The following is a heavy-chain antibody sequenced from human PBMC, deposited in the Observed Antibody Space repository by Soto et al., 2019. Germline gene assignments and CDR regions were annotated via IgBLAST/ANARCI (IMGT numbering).Heavy chain of an antibody. D-gene: IGHD3-9*01. CDR2: IYYSGST. CDR3: AGDNAQRLRDFDWFSSPDY. Sequence: SETLSLTCTVSGVSISSSRYYWVLIRQPPGKGLEWIGSIYYSGSTYYNPSLKSRVTISVDTSKNQFSLKLSSVTAADTAVYYCAGDNAQRLRDFDWFSSPDYWGQGTLVTVAS. CDR1: GVSISSSRYY. J-gene: IGHJ4*02. V-gene: IGHV4-39*02.